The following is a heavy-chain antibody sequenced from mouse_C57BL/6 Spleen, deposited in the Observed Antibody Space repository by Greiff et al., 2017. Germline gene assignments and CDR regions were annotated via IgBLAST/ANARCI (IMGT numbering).Heavy chain of an antibody. CDR1: GYTFTSYW. CDR2: IYPGSGST. J-gene: IGHJ4*01. Sequence: QVQLQQPGAELVKPGASVKMSCKASGYTFTSYWLTWVKQRPGQGLEWIGDIYPGSGSTNYNEKFKSKATLTVDTSSSTAYMQLSSLTSEDSAVXYCARDGYSKYYYAMDYWGQGTSVTVSS. V-gene: IGHV1-55*01. D-gene: IGHD2-5*01. CDR3: ARDGYSKYYYAMDY.